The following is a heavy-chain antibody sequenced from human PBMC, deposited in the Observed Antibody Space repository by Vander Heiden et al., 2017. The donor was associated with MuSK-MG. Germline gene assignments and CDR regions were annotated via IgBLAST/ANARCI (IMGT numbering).Heavy chain of an antibody. CDR3: AREGNTAMDY. J-gene: IGHJ4*02. V-gene: IGHV3-30*04. CDR1: GFTFSSYV. CDR2: ISYDGSNK. D-gene: IGHD5-18*01. Sequence: QVQLVESGGGVVQPGGSLRFSCAAPGFTFSSYVMHWVRQAPGKGLEWVAVISYDGSNKYYADSVKGRLTISRDNSRNTLYLQMNSLRAEDTAVFYCAREGNTAMDYWGQGTLVTVSS.